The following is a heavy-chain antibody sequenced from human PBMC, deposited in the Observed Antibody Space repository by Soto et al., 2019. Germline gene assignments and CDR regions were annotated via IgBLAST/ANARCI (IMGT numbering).Heavy chain of an antibody. V-gene: IGHV3-23*01. CDR2: MSGSGRNT. CDR1: GFTFSSYV. J-gene: IGHJ4*02. CDR3: AKEPWMAIDDWTRGFDY. Sequence: EVQLLESGGGLVQPGGSLRLSCTASGFTFSSYVMSWVRQAPGKGLEWVSTMSGSGRNTYYADSVKGRFTISRDNSRSTLYLQMNGLRAEDTAVYYCAKEPWMAIDDWTRGFDYWGQGTLVTVSS. D-gene: IGHD2-21*01.